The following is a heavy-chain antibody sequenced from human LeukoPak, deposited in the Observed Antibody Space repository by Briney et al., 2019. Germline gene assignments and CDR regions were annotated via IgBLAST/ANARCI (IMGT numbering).Heavy chain of an antibody. J-gene: IGHJ4*02. Sequence: QPGGSLRLSCAASGFTFSNAWMSWVRQAPGKGLEWVSAISGSGGNTYYADSVRDRFTISRDNSKNTLYLQMNSLRAEDTAVYYCARRTYSSGWYGDYWGQGTLVTVSS. CDR2: ISGSGGNT. CDR3: ARRTYSSGWYGDY. CDR1: GFTFSNAW. V-gene: IGHV3-23*01. D-gene: IGHD6-19*01.